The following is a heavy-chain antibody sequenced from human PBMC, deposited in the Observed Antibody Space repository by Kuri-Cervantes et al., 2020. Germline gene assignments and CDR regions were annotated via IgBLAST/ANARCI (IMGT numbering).Heavy chain of an antibody. V-gene: IGHV3-30*18. CDR2: ISYDGSNK. CDR1: GFTFSSYG. D-gene: IGHD6-13*01. Sequence: SLNICCAASGFTFSSYGMHGLHQAPGKGLEWVAVISYDGSNKYYADSVKGRFTISSDNSKNTLYLQMNSLRAEDTAVYYCAKDHGSGWYPDYWGQGTRVTVSS. J-gene: IGHJ4*02. CDR3: AKDHGSGWYPDY.